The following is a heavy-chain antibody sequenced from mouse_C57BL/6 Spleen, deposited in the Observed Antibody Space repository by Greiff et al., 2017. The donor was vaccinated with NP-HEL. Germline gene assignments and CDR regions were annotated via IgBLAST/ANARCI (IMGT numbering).Heavy chain of an antibody. J-gene: IGHJ1*03. CDR2: INYDGSST. Sequence: EVKLVESEGGLVQPGSSMKLSCTASGFTFSDYYMAWVRQVPEKGLEWVANINYDGSSTYYLDSLKSRFIISRDNAKNILYLQMSSLKSEDTATYYCARGGSGYVWYFDVWGTGTTVTVSS. CDR3: ARGGSGYVWYFDV. D-gene: IGHD3-2*02. V-gene: IGHV5-16*01. CDR1: GFTFSDYY.